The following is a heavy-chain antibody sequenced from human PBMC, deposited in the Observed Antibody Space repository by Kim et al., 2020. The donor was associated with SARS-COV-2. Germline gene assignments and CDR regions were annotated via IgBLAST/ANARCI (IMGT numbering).Heavy chain of an antibody. CDR3: ARGGYYDILTGYYNYYFGY. V-gene: IGHV4-59*13. Sequence: SETLSLTCTVSGGSISSYYWSWIRQPPGKGLEWIGYIYYSGSTNYNPSLKSRVTISVDTSKNQFSLKLSSVTAADTAVYYCARGGYYDILTGYYNYYFGYWGQGTLVTVSS. CDR2: IYYSGST. D-gene: IGHD3-9*01. CDR1: GGSISSYY. J-gene: IGHJ4*02.